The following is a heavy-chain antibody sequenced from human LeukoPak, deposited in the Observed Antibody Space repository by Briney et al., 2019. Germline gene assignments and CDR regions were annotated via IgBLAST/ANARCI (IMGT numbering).Heavy chain of an antibody. D-gene: IGHD5-12*01. V-gene: IGHV5-10-1*01. CDR2: IDPSDSYT. J-gene: IGHJ4*02. CDR3: ARRQYSGYDFDF. CDR1: GDCFTSYW. Sequence: AGSLQISSKGAGDCFTSYWSSWLRQMPGNGLEFMGRIDPSDSYTNYSPSFQAHVTISVDKSISTAYLQWSSLKASDTAMYYCARRQYSGYDFDFWGQGTLVTVSS.